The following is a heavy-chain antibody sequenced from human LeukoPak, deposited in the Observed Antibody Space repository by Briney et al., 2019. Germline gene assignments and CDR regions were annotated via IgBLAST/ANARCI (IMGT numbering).Heavy chain of an antibody. CDR1: GGSISSYY. D-gene: IGHD3-3*01. CDR2: IYYSGST. Sequence: SETLSLTCTVSGGSISSYYWSWIRQPPGKGLEWIGYIYYSGSTKYKPSLKSRVTISVDTSRNQFSLKLSSVTAADTAVYYCARGRFLDAFDIWGQGTMVTVSS. CDR3: ARGRFLDAFDI. J-gene: IGHJ3*02. V-gene: IGHV4-59*01.